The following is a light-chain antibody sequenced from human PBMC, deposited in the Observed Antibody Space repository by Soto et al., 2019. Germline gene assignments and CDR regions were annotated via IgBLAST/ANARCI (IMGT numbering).Light chain of an antibody. CDR3: QQYGSSPWT. J-gene: IGKJ1*01. Sequence: ENGLSQSPGTLSLSPGERATLSCRASQSVGGSLAWYQQKPGQAPRLLIYGASSRATGIPDRFSGSGSGTDFTLTISRLEPEDFAVYYCQQYGSSPWTFGQGTKVDI. CDR1: QSVGGS. V-gene: IGKV3-20*01. CDR2: GAS.